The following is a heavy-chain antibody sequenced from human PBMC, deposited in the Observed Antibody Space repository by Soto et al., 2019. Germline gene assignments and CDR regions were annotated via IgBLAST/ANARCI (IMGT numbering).Heavy chain of an antibody. J-gene: IGHJ6*03. CDR2: IYYSRST. Sequence: PTETLSLTSTVSDAPISSYYWSWILQPPGKGLKWIEYIYYSRSTNNNTSLKSRVTKSLNTSKNQFSLKLSSVTAADTAVYYCARELRYGSGIGASYYYYYYMDVWGKGTTVTVSS. CDR3: ARELRYGSGIGASYYYYYYMDV. V-gene: IGHV4-59*01. D-gene: IGHD3-10*01. CDR1: DAPISSYY.